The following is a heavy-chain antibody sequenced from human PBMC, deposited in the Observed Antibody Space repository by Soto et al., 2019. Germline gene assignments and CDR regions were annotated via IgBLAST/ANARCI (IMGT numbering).Heavy chain of an antibody. D-gene: IGHD6-19*01. J-gene: IGHJ6*02. CDR2: ISGSGGST. CDR3: AKRRTVAGYYYYYGMDV. V-gene: IGHV3-23*01. Sequence: GGSLRLSCAASGFTFSSYAMSWVRQAPGKGLERVSAISGSGGSTYYADSVKGRFTISRDNSKNTLYLQMNSLRAEDTAVYYCAKRRTVAGYYYYYGMDVWGQGTTVTVSS. CDR1: GFTFSSYA.